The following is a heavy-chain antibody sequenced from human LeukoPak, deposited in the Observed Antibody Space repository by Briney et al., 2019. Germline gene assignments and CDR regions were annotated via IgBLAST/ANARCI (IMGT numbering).Heavy chain of an antibody. Sequence: GASVEVSCKASGYTFTSYDINWVRQATGQGLEWMGWMNPNSGNTGYAQKFQGRVHMTRNTSISTAYMELSSVRSEDTAVYYCARGRYYYDSSGTNLDPWGQGTLVTVSS. CDR2: MNPNSGNT. V-gene: IGHV1-8*01. D-gene: IGHD3-22*01. CDR1: GYTFTSYD. J-gene: IGHJ5*02. CDR3: ARGRYYYDSSGTNLDP.